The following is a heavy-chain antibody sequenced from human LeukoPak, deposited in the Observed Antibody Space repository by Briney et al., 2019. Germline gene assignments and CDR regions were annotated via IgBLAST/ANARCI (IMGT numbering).Heavy chain of an antibody. CDR1: GFIVNYNY. D-gene: IGHD4-11*01. V-gene: IGHV3-66*02. Sequence: GGSLRLSCAASGFIVNYNYMSWVRQAPGKGLEWVSVIYSGGSTYYADSVKGRFTISRDNSKNTLYLQMNSLRAEDTAVYYCAREYSNRWYFYYYMDVWGKGTTVTVSS. CDR3: AREYSNRWYFYYYMDV. J-gene: IGHJ6*03. CDR2: IYSGGST.